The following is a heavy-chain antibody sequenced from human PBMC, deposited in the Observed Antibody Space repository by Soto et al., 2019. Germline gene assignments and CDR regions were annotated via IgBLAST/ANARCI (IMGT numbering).Heavy chain of an antibody. CDR3: ARGGSTYYDFWKYYDGMDF. D-gene: IGHD3-3*01. J-gene: IGHJ6*02. CDR1: GYTFTGYY. Sequence: ASVKVSCKASGYTFTGYYMHWVRQAPGQGLEWMGWINPNSGGTNYAQKFQGWVTMTRDTSISTAYMELSRLRSDDTAVYYCARGGSTYYDFWKYYDGMDFWGRGTTVIVSS. V-gene: IGHV1-2*04. CDR2: INPNSGGT.